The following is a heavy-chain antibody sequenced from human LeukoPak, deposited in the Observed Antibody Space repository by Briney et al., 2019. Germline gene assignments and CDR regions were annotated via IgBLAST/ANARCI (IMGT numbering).Heavy chain of an antibody. CDR2: ISAYNGNT. Sequence: ASVKVSCKASGYTLTSYGISWVRQAPGQGLEWMGWISAYNGNTNYAQKLQGRVTMTTDTSTSTAYMELRSLRSDDTAVYYCARVESPYYDILRSLFDYWGQGTLVTVSS. CDR1: GYTLTSYG. D-gene: IGHD3-9*01. V-gene: IGHV1-18*01. CDR3: ARVESPYYDILRSLFDY. J-gene: IGHJ4*02.